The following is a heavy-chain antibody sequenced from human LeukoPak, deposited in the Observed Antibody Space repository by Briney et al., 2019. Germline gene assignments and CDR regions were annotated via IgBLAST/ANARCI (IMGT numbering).Heavy chain of an antibody. Sequence: GGSLRLSCAASGFPFSSFAMAWVRQAPGKGLEWVSALSGSGTRTIYADSVRGRFTISRDNSKNTLYLQMNSLRAEDSAVYYCAKCRGGGGEYWHFDLGGRGILVSVSS. V-gene: IGHV3-23*01. CDR3: AKCRGGGGEYWHFDL. J-gene: IGHJ2*01. D-gene: IGHD3-10*01. CDR1: GFPFSSFA. CDR2: LSGSGTRT.